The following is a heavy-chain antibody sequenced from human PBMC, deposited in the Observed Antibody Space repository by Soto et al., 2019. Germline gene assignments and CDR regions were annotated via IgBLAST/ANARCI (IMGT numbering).Heavy chain of an antibody. Sequence: EVQLVESGGGLVQPGGSLGLSCAASGFTFSSHWMHWVRQAPGKGLVWVSRINSDGSSTTYADSVKVRFTISRDNAKKTLYLQMNGLRAEDTAVYYCGSGKGGDSSQDDAFDIWGQGTMVTVSS. V-gene: IGHV3-74*01. CDR1: GFTFSSHW. D-gene: IGHD2-21*02. CDR2: INSDGSST. J-gene: IGHJ3*02. CDR3: GSGKGGDSSQDDAFDI.